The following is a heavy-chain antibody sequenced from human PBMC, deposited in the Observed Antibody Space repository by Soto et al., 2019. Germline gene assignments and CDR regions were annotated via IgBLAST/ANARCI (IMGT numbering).Heavy chain of an antibody. J-gene: IGHJ6*02. V-gene: IGHV1-69*01. D-gene: IGHD1-26*01. CDR3: ARARRGVGATYYYGMDV. Sequence: QVQLVQSGAEVKKPGSSVKVSCKASGGTFSSYAISWVRQAPGQGLEWMGGIIPIFGTANYAQKFQGRVTITADESTSTDYMELSRVRSEDTAVYYCARARRGVGATYYYGMDVWGQGTTVTVSS. CDR2: IIPIFGTA. CDR1: GGTFSSYA.